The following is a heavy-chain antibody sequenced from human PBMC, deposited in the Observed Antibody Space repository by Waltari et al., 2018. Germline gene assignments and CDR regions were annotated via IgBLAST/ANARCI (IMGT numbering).Heavy chain of an antibody. CDR1: GFTFSSYA. CDR3: AKTGLRGAPFDY. Sequence: EVQLVESGGGLVQPGGSLRLSCAASGFTFSSYAMSWVRQAPGKGPGWGFGIRGRGGRTIVADSRKGRFTLLRENSKNTLYLEMNSPGGEENAGNYWAKTGLRGAPFDYWGPGTL. V-gene: IGHV3-23*04. D-gene: IGHD3-10*01. CDR2: IRGRGGRT. J-gene: IGHJ4*01.